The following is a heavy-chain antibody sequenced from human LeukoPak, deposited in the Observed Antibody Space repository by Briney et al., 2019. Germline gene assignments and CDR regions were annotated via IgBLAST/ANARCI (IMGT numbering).Heavy chain of an antibody. V-gene: IGHV3-23*01. J-gene: IGHJ4*02. D-gene: IGHD3-10*01. CDR3: AKDFGELDY. CDR2: ISGSGGST. CDR1: GFTFSAYA. Sequence: PGGSLRLSCATSGFTFSAYAMSWVRQAPGKGLEWVSTISGSGGSTYYADSVRGRFTISRDNSKNTLYLQMNSLRAEDTAVYYCAKDFGELDYWGQGTLVTVSS.